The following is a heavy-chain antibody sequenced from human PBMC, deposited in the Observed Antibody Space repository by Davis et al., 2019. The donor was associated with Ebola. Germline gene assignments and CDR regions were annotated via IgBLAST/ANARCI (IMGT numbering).Heavy chain of an antibody. J-gene: IGHJ3*01. D-gene: IGHD3-10*01. V-gene: IGHV4-59*01. CDR1: GVSLVGDY. CDR2: VYYIGTT. Sequence: MPSETLSLTCSVSGVSLVGDYWTWIRQPPGKGLEWIGDVYYIGTTNYNPFFKSRVTISVDTSRSQFSLKLTSVTAADTAVYYCARRSYHSGNAFDLWGQGTMVTVSS. CDR3: ARRSYHSGNAFDL.